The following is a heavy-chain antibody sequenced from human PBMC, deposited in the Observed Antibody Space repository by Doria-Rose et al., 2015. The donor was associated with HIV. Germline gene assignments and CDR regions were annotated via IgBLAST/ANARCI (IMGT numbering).Heavy chain of an antibody. CDR2: IFSDDDT. J-gene: IGHJ4*02. CDR3: ARIKSSRWYHKYYFDF. V-gene: IGHV2-26*01. D-gene: IGHD6-13*01. CDR1: GVSLSSPGMG. Sequence: SGPVLVKPTETLTLTCTVSGVSLSSPGMGVSWIRQPPGKALEWLANIFSDDDTSYITSLKSRLTISRGTSKSQVILTMTDMDPVDTATYYCARIKSSRWYHKYYFDFWGQGTLVIVSA.